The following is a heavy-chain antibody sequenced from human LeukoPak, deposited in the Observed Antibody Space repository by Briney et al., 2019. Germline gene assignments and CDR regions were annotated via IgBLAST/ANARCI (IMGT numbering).Heavy chain of an antibody. CDR1: GFTFSSYA. CDR3: ARDLTRCSSTSCFADYFDY. Sequence: PGGSLRLSCAASGFTFSSYAMSWVRQAPGKGLEWVSAISGSGGSTYYADSVKGRFTISRDSSKNTPYLQMNSLRAEDTAVYYCARDLTRCSSTSCFADYFDYWGQGTLVTSS. D-gene: IGHD2-2*01. J-gene: IGHJ4*02. CDR2: ISGSGGST. V-gene: IGHV3-23*01.